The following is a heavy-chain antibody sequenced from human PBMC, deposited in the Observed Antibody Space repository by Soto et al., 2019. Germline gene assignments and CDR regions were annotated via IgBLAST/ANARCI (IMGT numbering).Heavy chain of an antibody. CDR1: AGSISSSNFY. CDR3: ARPHGGYYYYFDF. D-gene: IGHD3-3*01. CDR2: IYYTGST. J-gene: IGHJ4*02. V-gene: IGHV4-39*01. Sequence: PETLSLTCTVSAGSISSSNFYWAWVRPPPGKGLEWIGTIYYTGSTYYHPSLKRRVTISVDTSNNQFSLRLSSVTAADTAVYYCARPHGGYYYYFDFWGQGILVTVSS.